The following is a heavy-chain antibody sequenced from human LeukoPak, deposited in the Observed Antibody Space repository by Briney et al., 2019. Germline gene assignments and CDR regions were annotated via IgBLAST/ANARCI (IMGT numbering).Heavy chain of an antibody. J-gene: IGHJ5*02. CDR1: GGSISSYY. D-gene: IGHD1-26*01. V-gene: IGHV4-59*01. CDR3: ASGTYWFDP. CDR2: IYYSGST. Sequence: SETLSLTCTVSGGSISSYYWSPIRQPPGKGLEWIGYIYYSGSTNYNPSLKSRVTISVDTSKNQFSLKLSSVTAADTAVYYCASGTYWFDPWGQGTLVTVSS.